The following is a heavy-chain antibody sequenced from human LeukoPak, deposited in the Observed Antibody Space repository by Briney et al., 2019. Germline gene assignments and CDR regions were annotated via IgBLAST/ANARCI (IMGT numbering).Heavy chain of an antibody. Sequence: SETLSLTCAVYGGSFSGYYWSWIRQPPGKGLEWIGEINHSGSTNYNPSLKSRVTISVDTSKNQFSLKLSSVTAADTAVYYYARLIPAATYYYMDVWGKGTTVTVSS. CDR1: GGSFSGYY. CDR2: INHSGST. V-gene: IGHV4-34*01. J-gene: IGHJ6*03. D-gene: IGHD2-2*01. CDR3: ARLIPAATYYYMDV.